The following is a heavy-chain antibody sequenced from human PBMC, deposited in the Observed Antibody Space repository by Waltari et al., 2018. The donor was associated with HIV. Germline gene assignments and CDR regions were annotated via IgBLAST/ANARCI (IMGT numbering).Heavy chain of an antibody. CDR1: VGSFSGSY. CDR2: INHSGST. J-gene: IGHJ6*02. V-gene: IGHV4-34*01. CDR3: ARARLVSRGQYCSTTSCLPHYYYYYGMDV. Sequence: QVQLRQWGAGLLKPSATLSLTCAVYVGSFSGSYWSWTGQPPRKGLEWLGEINHSGSTNYNPSLKSRVTISVDTSKNQFSLKLTSVTAADTAVFYCARARLVSRGQYCSTTSCLPHYYYYYGMDVWGQGTMVTVSS. D-gene: IGHD2-2*01.